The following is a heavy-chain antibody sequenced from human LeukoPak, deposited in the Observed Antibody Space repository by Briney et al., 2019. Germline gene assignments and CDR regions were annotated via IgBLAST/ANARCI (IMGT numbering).Heavy chain of an antibody. CDR3: ARGGYSYGWDYYYHYMDV. CDR1: GGSISSYY. CDR2: IYTSGST. D-gene: IGHD5-18*01. Sequence: PSETLSLTCTVSGGSISSYYWSWIRQPAGKGLEWIGRIYTSGSTNYNPSLKSRVTMSVDTSKNQFSLKLSSVTAADTAVYYCARGGYSYGWDYYYHYMDVWGKGTTVTVSS. J-gene: IGHJ6*03. V-gene: IGHV4-4*07.